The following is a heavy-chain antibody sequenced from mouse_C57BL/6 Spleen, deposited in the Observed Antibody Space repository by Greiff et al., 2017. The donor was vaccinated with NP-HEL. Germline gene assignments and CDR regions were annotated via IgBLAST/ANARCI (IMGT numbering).Heavy chain of an antibody. CDR1: GYSITSGYY. Sequence: EVKLVESGPGLVKPSQSLSLTCSVTGYSITSGYYWNWIRQFPGNKLEWMGCISYDGSNNYNPSLKNRISITRDTSKNQFFLKLNSVTTEDTATYYCARDYGYDRAYWGQGTLVTVSA. CDR2: ISYDGSN. D-gene: IGHD2-2*01. CDR3: ARDYGYDRAY. V-gene: IGHV3-6*01. J-gene: IGHJ3*01.